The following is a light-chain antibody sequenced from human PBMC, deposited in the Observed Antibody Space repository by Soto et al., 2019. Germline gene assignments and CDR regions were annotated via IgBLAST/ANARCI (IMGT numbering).Light chain of an antibody. Sequence: DIQMTQSPSSLSASVGDRVTITCRASQSISNNLNWYQQKPGKAPKLRIYAASSLENGVPSSFSGSGYGTDFTLTISSLQPEDFATYYCQQTYSAPYSFGQGTKLEIK. CDR1: QSISNN. V-gene: IGKV1-39*01. CDR2: AAS. J-gene: IGKJ2*01. CDR3: QQTYSAPYS.